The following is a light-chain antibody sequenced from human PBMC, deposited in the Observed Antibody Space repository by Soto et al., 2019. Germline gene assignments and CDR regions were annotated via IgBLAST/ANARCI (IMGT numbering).Light chain of an antibody. CDR3: QHHHSYPLA. V-gene: IGKV1-17*01. J-gene: IGKJ4*01. CDR1: QDIRND. CDR2: AAS. Sequence: DIQMTQSTSSLSASVGDSVTITCRASQDIRNDLGWYQQKPGKAPKRLIYAASRLQSGVPSRFSGSGSGTEFTLTISSLQPEDFASSYCQHHHSYPLAFGGGTGVVIK.